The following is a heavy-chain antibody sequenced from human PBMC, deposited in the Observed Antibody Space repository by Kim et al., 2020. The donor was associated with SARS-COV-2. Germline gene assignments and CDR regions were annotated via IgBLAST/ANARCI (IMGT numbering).Heavy chain of an antibody. CDR1: GFTFDDYA. Sequence: GGSLRLSCAASGFTFDDYAMHWVRQAPGKGLEWVSLISGDGGSTYYADSVKGRFTISRDNSKNSLYLQTNSLRTEDTALYYCAKGPPTHYYGSGSYYFDYWGQGTLVTVSS. J-gene: IGHJ4*02. V-gene: IGHV3-43*02. CDR2: ISGDGGST. D-gene: IGHD3-10*01. CDR3: AKGPPTHYYGSGSYYFDY.